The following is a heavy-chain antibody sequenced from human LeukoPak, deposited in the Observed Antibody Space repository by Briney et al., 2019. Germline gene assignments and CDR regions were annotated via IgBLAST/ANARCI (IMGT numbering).Heavy chain of an antibody. J-gene: IGHJ4*02. CDR3: ARVSGGYSGYGYFDY. Sequence: SVKVPFKASGGTFSTYAISWVRQAPGQGLEWMGGIIPIFGTANYAQKFQGRVTITTDESTSTAYMELSSLRSEDTAVYYCARVSGGYSGYGYFDYWGQGTLVTVSS. CDR2: IIPIFGTA. D-gene: IGHD5-12*01. CDR1: GGTFSTYA. V-gene: IGHV1-69*05.